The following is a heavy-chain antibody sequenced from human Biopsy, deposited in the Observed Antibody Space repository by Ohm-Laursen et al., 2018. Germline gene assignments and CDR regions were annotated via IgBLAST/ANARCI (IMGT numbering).Heavy chain of an antibody. V-gene: IGHV4-59*01. J-gene: IGHJ2*01. CDR2: VYYTGST. CDR3: ARDRGYYSDRTVPGYFDL. D-gene: IGHD3-22*01. CDR1: GDSISSYY. Sequence: SQTLSLTSPVSGDSISSYYWSWIRQPPGKGLQWIGYVYYTGSTDYNPSLQSRVTISDDTSKNHFSLRLRSVTPADTAIYYCARDRGYYSDRTVPGYFDLWGRGTLVTVSS.